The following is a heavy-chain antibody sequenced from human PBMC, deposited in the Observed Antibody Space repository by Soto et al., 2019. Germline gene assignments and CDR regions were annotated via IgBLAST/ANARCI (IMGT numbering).Heavy chain of an antibody. CDR3: ARDYASGGYDY. V-gene: IGHV3-53*01. J-gene: IGHJ4*02. CDR2: LSDGGSS. Sequence: PGGSLRLSCAASGFSVSSTYMSWVRQAPGKGLEWVSTLSDGGSSHYADSVTGRFSVSRDHSKNTLYLQMNGLRADDTAIYYCARDYASGGYDYRGQGTQVTVSS. CDR1: GFSVSSTY. D-gene: IGHD5-12*01.